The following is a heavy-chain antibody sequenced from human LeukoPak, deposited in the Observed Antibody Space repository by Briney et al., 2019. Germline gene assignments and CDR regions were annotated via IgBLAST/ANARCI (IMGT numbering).Heavy chain of an antibody. CDR3: ARDACGGDCSLFDY. Sequence: QPGRSLRLSCAASGFTFSSYAMHWVRQAPGKGLEWVAVISYDGSNKYYADSVKGRFTISRDNSKNTLYLQMNSLRAEDTAVYYCARDACGGDCSLFDYWGQGTLVTVSS. V-gene: IGHV3-30*04. D-gene: IGHD2-21*02. CDR2: ISYDGSNK. J-gene: IGHJ4*02. CDR1: GFTFSSYA.